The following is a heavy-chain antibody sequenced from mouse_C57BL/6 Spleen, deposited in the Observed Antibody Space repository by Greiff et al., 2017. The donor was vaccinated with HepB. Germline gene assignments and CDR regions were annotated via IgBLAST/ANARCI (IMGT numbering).Heavy chain of an antibody. CDR1: GYAFSSYW. V-gene: IGHV1-80*01. CDR3: ARSATGYFDV. Sequence: VKLMESGAELVKPGASVKISCKASGYAFSSYWMNWVKQRPGKGLEWIGQIYPGDGDTNYNGKFKGKATLTADKSSSTAYMQLSSLTSEDSAVYFCARSATGYFDVWGTGTTVTVSS. J-gene: IGHJ1*03. D-gene: IGHD6-1*01. CDR2: IYPGDGDT.